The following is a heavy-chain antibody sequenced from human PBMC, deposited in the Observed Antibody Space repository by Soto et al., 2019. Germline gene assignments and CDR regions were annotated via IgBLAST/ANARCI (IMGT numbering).Heavy chain of an antibody. D-gene: IGHD3-10*01. J-gene: IGHJ5*02. V-gene: IGHV4-31*03. CDR2: IYYSGST. CDR3: ARGRYFGSGSFIFDP. CDR1: GGSISSGGDY. Sequence: PSETLSLTCTVSGGSISSGGDYWSWIRQHPGKGLEWIGYIYYSGSTYYNPSLKSRVTVLVDTSKNQFSLKVSSVTAADTAIYYCARGRYFGSGSFIFDPWGQGSLVTVS.